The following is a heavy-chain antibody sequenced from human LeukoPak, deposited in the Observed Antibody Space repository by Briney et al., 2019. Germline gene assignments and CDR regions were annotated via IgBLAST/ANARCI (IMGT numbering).Heavy chain of an antibody. CDR1: GGTFSSYA. CDR3: AREYCGGDCYDYYFDY. V-gene: IGHV1-69*13. Sequence: SVKVSCKASGGTFSSYAISWVRQAPGQGLEWMGGIIHIFGTANYAQKFQGRVTITADESTSTAYMELSSLRSEDTAVYYCAREYCGGDCYDYYFDYWGQGTLVTVSS. J-gene: IGHJ4*02. D-gene: IGHD2-21*02. CDR2: IIHIFGTA.